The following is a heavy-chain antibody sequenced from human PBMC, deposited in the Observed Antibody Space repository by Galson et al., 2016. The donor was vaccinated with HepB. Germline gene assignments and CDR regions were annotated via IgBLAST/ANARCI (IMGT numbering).Heavy chain of an antibody. CDR2: FYNSGNT. V-gene: IGHV4-39*07. J-gene: IGHJ4*02. D-gene: IGHD2-21*02. CDR3: ARGGAYYYN. CDR1: GGSISSSNYF. Sequence: SETLSLTCTVSGGSISSSNYFWGWIRQPPGKGLEWIGNFYNSGNTNYNPSLKRRVTISVDTSKNQFSLKLSSVTAADTAVYFCARGGAYYYNWGQGTLVTVSS.